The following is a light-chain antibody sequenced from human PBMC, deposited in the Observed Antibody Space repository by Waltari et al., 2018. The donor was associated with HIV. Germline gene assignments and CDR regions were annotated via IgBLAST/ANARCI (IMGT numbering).Light chain of an antibody. V-gene: IGLV1-40*01. J-gene: IGLJ1*01. Sequence: FDVHWYQLLPGSSPKLLIFANSNRPSGVPDRFSGSKSGTSASLAITGLHPEDEAEYYCQSFDSSLNAYVFGTGTTVIVL. CDR3: QSFDSSLNAYV. CDR1: FD. CDR2: ANS.